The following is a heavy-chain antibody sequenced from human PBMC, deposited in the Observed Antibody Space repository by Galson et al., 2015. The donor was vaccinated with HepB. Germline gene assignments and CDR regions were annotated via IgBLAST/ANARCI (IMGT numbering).Heavy chain of an antibody. CDR1: GYTFTSYG. Sequence: SVKVSCKASGYTFTSYGITWVRQAPGQGLECVGWISTHNANTNYAQKFRGRVTMTTDTPTSTAYMELRGLNSDDTAVYYCARLAAGYFGYFDLWGRGTLVTVSS. J-gene: IGHJ2*01. D-gene: IGHD6-25*01. V-gene: IGHV1-18*04. CDR3: ARLAAGYFGYFDL. CDR2: ISTHNANT.